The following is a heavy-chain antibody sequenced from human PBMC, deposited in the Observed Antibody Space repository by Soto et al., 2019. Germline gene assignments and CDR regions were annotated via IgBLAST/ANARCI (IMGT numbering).Heavy chain of an antibody. D-gene: IGHD6-6*01. V-gene: IGHV3-74*01. CDR3: ARGVMGSYRFDF. J-gene: IGHJ4*02. Sequence: EVQLVASGGGLLQPGGSLRLSCAASGFTFTDYWMHWVRQVPGKGLVWGSRINGYGSSTNYADSVKGRFTISRDNAKKTMHLQMNSLRAEDTALFYCARGVMGSYRFDFWGQGTLVTVSS. CDR1: GFTFTDYW. CDR2: INGYGSST.